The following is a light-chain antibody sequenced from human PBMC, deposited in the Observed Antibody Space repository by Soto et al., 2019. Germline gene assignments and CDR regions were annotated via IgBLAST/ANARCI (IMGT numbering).Light chain of an antibody. J-gene: IGKJ4*01. V-gene: IGKV1-9*01. Sequence: DIQLTQSPSFLSASVGDRVTITCRASQGISSYLAWYQQEPGKAPKPLIYAASTLQSGVPSRFSGSGSGTEFTLTISSLQSEDFATYYCQQLKSYPVTFGGGTKVEIK. CDR2: AAS. CDR3: QQLKSYPVT. CDR1: QGISSY.